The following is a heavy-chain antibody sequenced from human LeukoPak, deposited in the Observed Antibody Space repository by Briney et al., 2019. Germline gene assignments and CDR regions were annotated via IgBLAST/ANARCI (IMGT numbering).Heavy chain of an antibody. D-gene: IGHD4-17*01. V-gene: IGHV4-38-2*02. CDR1: NYSISSGYY. CDR3: ARSYGDPHIWVY. Sequence: SETLSLTYTVSNYSISSGYYWGWIRQPSGKGLEWIGYIYYSGSTNYNPSLKSRVTISVDTSKNQFSLKLSSVTAADTAVYYCARSYGDPHIWVYWGQGTLVTVSS. CDR2: IYYSGST. J-gene: IGHJ4*02.